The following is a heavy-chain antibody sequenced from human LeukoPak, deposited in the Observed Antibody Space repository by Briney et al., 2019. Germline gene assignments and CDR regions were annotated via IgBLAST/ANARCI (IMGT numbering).Heavy chain of an antibody. V-gene: IGHV1-18*01. CDR1: GYTFTSYG. CDR3: AREPYSGSYYYYYYGMDV. Sequence: GASLKVSCEASGYTFTSYGISWVRQAPGQGLEWMGWIWAYNGKTDYAQKLQGRVTMTTDTSTSTAYMELRSLRYDDTAVYYCAREPYSGSYYYYYYGMDVWGQGTTVTVSS. CDR2: IWAYNGKT. J-gene: IGHJ6*02. D-gene: IGHD1-26*01.